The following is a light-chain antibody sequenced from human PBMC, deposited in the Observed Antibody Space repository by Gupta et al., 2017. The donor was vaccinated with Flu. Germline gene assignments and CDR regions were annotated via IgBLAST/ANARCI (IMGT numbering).Light chain of an antibody. Sequence: DIQMTQSPSSLSASVGDRVTITCRASLDISNYLNWYQQRPGKAPKLLIYDASNLATGVPSRFSGRGSGTDFSLTISSLQPEDVATYVCQQYHHLLLSFGGGTKVEIK. CDR1: LDISNY. V-gene: IGKV1-33*01. CDR3: QQYHHLLLS. J-gene: IGKJ4*01. CDR2: DAS.